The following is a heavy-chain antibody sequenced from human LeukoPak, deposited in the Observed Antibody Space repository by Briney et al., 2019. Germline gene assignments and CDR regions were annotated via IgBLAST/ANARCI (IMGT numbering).Heavy chain of an antibody. J-gene: IGHJ4*02. V-gene: IGHV1-2*02. CDR3: ARDFRYSSSSLDY. Sequence: GASVNVSCKASGYTFTGYYMHWVRQAPGQGLEWMGWINPNSGGTNYAQKFQGRVTMTRDTSISTAYMELSRLRSDDTAVYYCARDFRYSSSSLDYWGQGTLVTVSS. CDR2: INPNSGGT. CDR1: GYTFTGYY. D-gene: IGHD6-6*01.